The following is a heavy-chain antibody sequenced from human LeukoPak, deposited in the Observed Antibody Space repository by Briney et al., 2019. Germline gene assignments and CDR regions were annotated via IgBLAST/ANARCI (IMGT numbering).Heavy chain of an antibody. D-gene: IGHD4-17*01. Sequence: GGSLRLSCAASGFTFSDYYMSWIRQAPGKGLEWVSYISSSSSYIYYADSVKGRFTISRDNAKNSLYLQMNSLRAEDTAVYYCARDRGTVTTFDYWGQGTLVTVSS. CDR2: ISSSSSYI. CDR3: ARDRGTVTTFDY. J-gene: IGHJ4*02. CDR1: GFTFSDYY. V-gene: IGHV3-11*06.